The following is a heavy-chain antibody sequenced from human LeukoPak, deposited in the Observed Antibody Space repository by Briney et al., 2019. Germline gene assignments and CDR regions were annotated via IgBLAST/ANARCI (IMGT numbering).Heavy chain of an antibody. J-gene: IGHJ4*02. CDR3: AKVDYYDSSGDDFDY. CDR1: GFTFSSYA. Sequence: GGSLGLSCAASGFTFSSYAMSWVRQAPGKGLEWVSAISGSGGSTYYADSVKGRFTISRDNSKNTLYLQMNSLRAEDTAVYYCAKVDYYDSSGDDFDYWGQGTLVTVSS. D-gene: IGHD3-22*01. CDR2: ISGSGGST. V-gene: IGHV3-23*01.